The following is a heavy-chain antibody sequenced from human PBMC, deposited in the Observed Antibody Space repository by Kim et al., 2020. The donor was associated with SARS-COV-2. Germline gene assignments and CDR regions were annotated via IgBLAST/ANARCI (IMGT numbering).Heavy chain of an antibody. V-gene: IGHV3-53*01. CDR2: IYENGVK. CDR1: GFSVRTNL. Sequence: GGSLRLSCAVSGFSVRTNLVAWVRQAPGKGPEWVAVIYENGVKYYEDSVKGGCTTTRNDYKKKSFLQKSTLRAEEKATYYCWRRHSAMYYYGFDNWG. CDR3: WRRHSAMYYYGFDN. D-gene: IGHD3-10*01. J-gene: IGHJ3*02.